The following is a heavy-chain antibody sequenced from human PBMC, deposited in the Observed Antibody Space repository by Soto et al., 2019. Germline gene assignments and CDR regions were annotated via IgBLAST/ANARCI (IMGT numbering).Heavy chain of an antibody. V-gene: IGHV4-30-2*01. D-gene: IGHD6-13*01. CDR3: ATEAAAVTLRRNWFDP. J-gene: IGHJ5*02. Sequence: SETLSLTCAVSGGSISSGGYSWSWIRQPPGKGLEWIGYIYHSGSTYYNPSLKSRVTISVDTSKNQFSLKLSSVTAADTAVYYCATEAAAVTLRRNWFDPWGQGTLVTVSS. CDR1: GGSISSGGYS. CDR2: IYHSGST.